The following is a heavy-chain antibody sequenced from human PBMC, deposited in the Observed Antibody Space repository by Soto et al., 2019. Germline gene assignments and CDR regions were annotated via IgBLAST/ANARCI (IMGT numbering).Heavy chain of an antibody. D-gene: IGHD3-10*01. J-gene: IGHJ5*02. CDR3: ARGLGPGGALRNWFDP. CDR2: INHSGST. V-gene: IGHV4-34*01. Sequence: SETLSLTCAVYAGSFSGYYWSWIRQPPGKGLEWSGEINHSGSTNYNPSLKSRVTISVDPSKNQFSLKLSSVTAADTAVYYCARGLGPGGALRNWFDPWGQGTLVAVSS. CDR1: AGSFSGYY.